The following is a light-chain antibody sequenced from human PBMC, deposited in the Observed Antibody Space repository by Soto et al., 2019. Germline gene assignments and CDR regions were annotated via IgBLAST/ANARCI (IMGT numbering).Light chain of an antibody. V-gene: IGKV3-11*01. CDR3: QHRSNWPVT. Sequence: EIVLTQSPATLSLSPGERATLSCRASQSVSSFLAWYQQKPGQAPRLLIYDASNRATGIPAMFSGSGSGTDFTLTISRLEPEDFAVYYCQHRSNWPVTFGGGTKVEIK. CDR2: DAS. CDR1: QSVSSF. J-gene: IGKJ4*01.